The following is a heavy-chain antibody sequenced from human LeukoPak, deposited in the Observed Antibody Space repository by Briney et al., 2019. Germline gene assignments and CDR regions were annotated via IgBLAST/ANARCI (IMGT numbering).Heavy chain of an antibody. CDR2: IYHSGNN. V-gene: IGHV4-38-2*02. CDR3: ARGYSSSWFYFDS. Sequence: SGTLSLTCTVSGGSTGSDYWVWIRQPPGKGLEWIGSIYHSGNNYYNPSLKNRVTMSVDTSKNQFSLHLTSVTAADTAVQYCARGYSSSWFYFDSWGQGTLVTVYS. CDR1: GGSTGSDY. D-gene: IGHD6-13*01. J-gene: IGHJ4*02.